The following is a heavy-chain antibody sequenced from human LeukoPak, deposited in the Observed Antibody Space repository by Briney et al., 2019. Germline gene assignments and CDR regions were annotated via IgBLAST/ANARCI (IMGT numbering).Heavy chain of an antibody. CDR3: AAGRRYYGMDV. D-gene: IGHD5-24*01. J-gene: IGHJ6*02. CDR2: IIPILGIA. CDR1: GATFTSCA. Sequence: ASVKVSCSASGATFTSCAISWVRQAPGQGLEWMGRIIPILGIANYAQKFQGRVTITADKSTSTAYMELSSLRSEDTAVYYCAAGRRYYGMDVWGQGTTVTVSS. V-gene: IGHV1-69*04.